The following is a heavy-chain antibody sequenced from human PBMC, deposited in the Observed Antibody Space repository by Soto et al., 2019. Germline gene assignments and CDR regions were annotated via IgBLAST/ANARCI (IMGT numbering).Heavy chain of an antibody. CDR1: GYTFTGYY. J-gene: IGHJ6*02. Sequence: QVQLVQSGAEVKKPGASVKVSCKASGYTFTGYYMHWVRQAPGQGLEWMGWINPNSGGTNYAQKFQGWVTMTRDTSICTAYMELRRLRPDDTAVSYCARVIYSNCGGDPYSYYYGMDVWGQGTTVTVSS. D-gene: IGHD4-4*01. V-gene: IGHV1-2*04. CDR2: INPNSGGT. CDR3: ARVIYSNCGGDPYSYYYGMDV.